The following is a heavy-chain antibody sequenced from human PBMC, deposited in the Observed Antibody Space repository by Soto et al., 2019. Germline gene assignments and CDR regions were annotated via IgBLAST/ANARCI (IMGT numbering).Heavy chain of an antibody. CDR1: GYTFTSYD. CDR3: ARGAYDYGDYEGMDYYYYYYMAV. V-gene: IGHV1-8*01. Sequence: GASVKVSCKASGYTFTSYDINWVRQATGQGLEWMGWMNPNSGNTGYAQKFQGRVTMTRNTSISTAYMELSSLRSEDTAVYYCARGAYDYGDYEGMDYYYYYYMAVWGKGTTVTVSS. J-gene: IGHJ6*03. CDR2: MNPNSGNT. D-gene: IGHD4-17*01.